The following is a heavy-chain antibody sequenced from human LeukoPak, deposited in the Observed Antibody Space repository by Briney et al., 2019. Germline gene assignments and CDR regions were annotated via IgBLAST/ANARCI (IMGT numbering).Heavy chain of an antibody. CDR1: GFTFDDYA. Sequence: GGSLRLSCAASGFTFDDYAMHWVRQAPGKGLEWVSGISWNSGSIGYADSVKGRFTISRDNAKNSPYLQMNSLRAEDTALYYCAKDIVGLYSSGYFDYWGQGTLVTVSS. CDR3: AKDIVGLYSSGYFDY. CDR2: ISWNSGSI. D-gene: IGHD6-19*01. J-gene: IGHJ4*02. V-gene: IGHV3-9*01.